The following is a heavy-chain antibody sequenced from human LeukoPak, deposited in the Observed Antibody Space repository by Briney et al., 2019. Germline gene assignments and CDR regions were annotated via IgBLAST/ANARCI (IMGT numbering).Heavy chain of an antibody. CDR2: IIPIFGTA. V-gene: IGHV1-69*13. Sequence: ASVKVSCKASGGTFSSYAISWVRQAPGQGLEWMGGIIPIFGTANYAQKFQGRVTITADESTSTAYTELSSLRSEDTAVYYCASPPGGIADYYYGMDVWGQGTTVTVSS. D-gene: IGHD6-13*01. CDR1: GGTFSSYA. CDR3: ASPPGGIADYYYGMDV. J-gene: IGHJ6*02.